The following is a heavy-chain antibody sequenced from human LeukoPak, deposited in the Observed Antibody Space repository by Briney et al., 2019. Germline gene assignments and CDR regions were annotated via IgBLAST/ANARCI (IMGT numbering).Heavy chain of an antibody. Sequence: ASVKVSCKASGYTFTGYGVSWVRQVPGQGLEWMGWISAYNGNTKYAQEFQGRVTMTTDTSTSTAYMELRSLRSDDTAVYYRARGFPPRRNYDSSGYYSYYFDHWGQGTLVTVSS. V-gene: IGHV1-18*01. CDR3: ARGFPPRRNYDSSGYYSYYFDH. D-gene: IGHD3-22*01. CDR1: GYTFTGYG. J-gene: IGHJ4*02. CDR2: ISAYNGNT.